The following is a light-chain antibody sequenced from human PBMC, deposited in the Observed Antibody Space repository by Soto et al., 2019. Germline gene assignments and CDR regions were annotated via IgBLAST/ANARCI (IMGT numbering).Light chain of an antibody. Sequence: QSALTQPPSASGSPGQSVTISCTGTSSDVGGYPFVSGYQQHPGKAPNDLINDVNKRPSGVPDRFSVSKSGNTASLTVSVLQAEDEADYDCSSHAGSDDPIVFGTGTKITVL. J-gene: IGLJ1*01. CDR3: SSHAGSDDPIV. V-gene: IGLV2-8*01. CDR2: DVN. CDR1: SSDVGGYPF.